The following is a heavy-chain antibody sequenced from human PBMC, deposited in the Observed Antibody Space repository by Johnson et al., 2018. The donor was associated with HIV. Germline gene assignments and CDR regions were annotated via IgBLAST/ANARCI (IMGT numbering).Heavy chain of an antibody. CDR2: ISSSGSTI. J-gene: IGHJ3*02. Sequence: QVQLVESGGGLVKPGGSLRLSCAASGFTFSDYYMSWIRQAPGKGLEWVSYISSSGSTIYYADSVKGRFTISRDNAKNSLYLQMNSLRAEDTAVYYCASSTIVVSRPYDAFDIWGQGTMVTVSS. CDR1: GFTFSDYY. V-gene: IGHV3-11*04. D-gene: IGHD3-22*01. CDR3: ASSTIVVSRPYDAFDI.